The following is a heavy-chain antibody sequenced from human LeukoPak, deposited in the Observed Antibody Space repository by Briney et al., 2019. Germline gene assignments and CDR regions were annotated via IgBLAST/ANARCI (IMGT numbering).Heavy chain of an antibody. D-gene: IGHD3-16*01. CDR1: GFIFNNYA. Sequence: GGSLRLSCAASGFIFNNYAMHWVRQAPGKGLEWLAVISYDGSNKYYADSVKGRFTISRDNSKNTLYLQMNSLRAEDTAVYYCAVRNADEGYFDYWGQGTLVTVSS. CDR3: AVRNADEGYFDY. V-gene: IGHV3-30*04. CDR2: ISYDGSNK. J-gene: IGHJ4*02.